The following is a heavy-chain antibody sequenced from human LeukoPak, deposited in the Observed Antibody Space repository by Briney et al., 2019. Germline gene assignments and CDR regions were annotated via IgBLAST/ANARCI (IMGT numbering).Heavy chain of an antibody. CDR2: INSDGSST. CDR3: ARGTGYSSGWYNWFDP. CDR1: GFTFSSYW. J-gene: IGHJ5*02. Sequence: GSLRLSCAASGFTFSSYWMHWVRQAPGKGLVWVSRINSDGSSTSYADSVKGRFTISRDNAKNTLYLQMNSLRAEDTAVYYCARGTGYSSGWYNWFDPWGQGTLVTVSS. V-gene: IGHV3-74*01. D-gene: IGHD6-19*01.